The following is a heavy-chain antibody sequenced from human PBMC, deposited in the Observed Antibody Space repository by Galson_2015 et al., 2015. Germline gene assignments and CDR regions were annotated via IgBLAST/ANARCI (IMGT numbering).Heavy chain of an antibody. D-gene: IGHD3-16*01. Sequence: SLRLSCAASGFTFSNYWMTWVRQAPGKGLEWVAIIGYDGSNEYYADSVKGRFTISRDNPKNTLYLQLNSLRAEDTAVHSCARDRAPTARGSCGFEYWGQGTLVTVSS. CDR3: ARDRAPTARGSCGFEY. CDR2: IGYDGSNE. V-gene: IGHV3-33*08. CDR1: GFTFSNYW. J-gene: IGHJ4*02.